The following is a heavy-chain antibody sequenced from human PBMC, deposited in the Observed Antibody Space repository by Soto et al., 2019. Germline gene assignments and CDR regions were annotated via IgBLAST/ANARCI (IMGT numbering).Heavy chain of an antibody. CDR1: GGSISSYY. CDR2: IYTSGST. D-gene: IGHD3-3*01. CDR3: ARDQAYYDFWSGYVRNHSYYYGMDV. J-gene: IGHJ6*02. V-gene: IGHV4-4*07. Sequence: ASETLSLTCTVSGGSISSYYWSWIRQPAGKGLEWIGRIYTSGSTNYNPSLKSRVTMSVDTSKNQFSLKLSSVTAADTAVYYCARDQAYYDFWSGYVRNHSYYYGMDVWGQGTTVTVSS.